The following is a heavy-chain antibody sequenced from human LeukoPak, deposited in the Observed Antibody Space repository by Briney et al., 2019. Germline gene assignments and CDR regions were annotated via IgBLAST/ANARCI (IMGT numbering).Heavy chain of an antibody. D-gene: IGHD3-22*01. Sequence: SVKVSCKASGGTFSSYAISWVRQAPGQGLEWMGGIIPIFGTANYAQKFQGRVTITADESTSTAYMELSSLRSEDTAVYYCARLYYDSSGYPTPVDYWGQGTLVTVSS. J-gene: IGHJ4*02. V-gene: IGHV1-69*01. CDR2: IIPIFGTA. CDR3: ARLYYDSSGYPTPVDY. CDR1: GGTFSSYA.